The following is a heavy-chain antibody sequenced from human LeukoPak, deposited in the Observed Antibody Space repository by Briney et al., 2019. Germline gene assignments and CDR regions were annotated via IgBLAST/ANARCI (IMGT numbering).Heavy chain of an antibody. CDR1: GFTFSSYA. V-gene: IGHV3-23*01. D-gene: IGHD2-2*01. J-gene: IGHJ5*02. Sequence: PGGSLRLSCAASGFTFSSYAMSWVRQAPGKGLEWVSAISGSGGSTYNADSVKGRFTISRDNSKNTLYLQMNSLRAEDTAVYYCARDRGPYCSSTSCSGTNWFDPWGQGTLVTVSS. CDR3: ARDRGPYCSSTSCSGTNWFDP. CDR2: ISGSGGST.